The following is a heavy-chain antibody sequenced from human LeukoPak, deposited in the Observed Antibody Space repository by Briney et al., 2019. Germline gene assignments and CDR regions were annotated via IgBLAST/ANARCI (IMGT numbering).Heavy chain of an antibody. CDR1: GFTFDDYA. CDR3: AKDIYYYDSSGLFQH. CDR2: ISGDGGST. J-gene: IGHJ1*01. D-gene: IGHD3-22*01. V-gene: IGHV3-43*02. Sequence: PGGSLRLSCAASGFTFDDYAMHWVRQAPGKGLEWVSLISGDGGSTYYADSVKGRFTISRDNSKNSQYLQMNSLRTEDTALYYCAKDIYYYDSSGLFQHWGRGTLVTVSS.